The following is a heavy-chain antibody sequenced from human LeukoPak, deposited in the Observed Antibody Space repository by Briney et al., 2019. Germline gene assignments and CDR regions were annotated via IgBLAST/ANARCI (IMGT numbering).Heavy chain of an antibody. CDR2: ISYDGSNK. V-gene: IGHV3-30-3*01. Sequence: GGSLRLSCAASGFTFSSYAMHWVRQAPGKGLEWVAVISYDGSNKYYADSVEGRFTISRDNSKNTLYLQMNSLRAEDTAVYYCARGVVYDILTGYLFDYWGQGTLVIVSS. D-gene: IGHD3-9*01. CDR3: ARGVVYDILTGYLFDY. J-gene: IGHJ4*02. CDR1: GFTFSSYA.